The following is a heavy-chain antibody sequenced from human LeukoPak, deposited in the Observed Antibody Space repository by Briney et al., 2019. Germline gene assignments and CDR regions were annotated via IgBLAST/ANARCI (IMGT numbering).Heavy chain of an antibody. V-gene: IGHV3-66*01. J-gene: IGHJ6*02. Sequence: TGGSLRLSCAASGFTFSSYAMSWVRQAPGKGLEWVSLIYSGGSSYYADSVKGRFTISRDISKNTLYLQMNSLRAEDTAVYYCARDGRNYYGMDVWGQGTTVTVSS. CDR2: IYSGGSS. CDR3: ARDGRNYYGMDV. CDR1: GFTFSSYA.